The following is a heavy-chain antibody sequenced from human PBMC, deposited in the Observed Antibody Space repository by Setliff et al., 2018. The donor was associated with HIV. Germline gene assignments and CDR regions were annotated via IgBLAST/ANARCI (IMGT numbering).Heavy chain of an antibody. CDR3: ARDRAYCSSGSCYRPLVYYFYYMDV. D-gene: IGHD2-15*01. CDR1: GFTFSDYY. J-gene: IGHJ6*03. CDR2: VRPYNADK. V-gene: IGHV1-2*02. Sequence: ASVKVSCKASGFTFSDYYMHWVRQAPGQGLEWMGWVRPYNADKNYAQKFQGRVTMTSDTSISAAYLELSGLTSDDTAIYYCARDRAYCSSGSCYRPLVYYFYYMDVWGTGTTVTVSS.